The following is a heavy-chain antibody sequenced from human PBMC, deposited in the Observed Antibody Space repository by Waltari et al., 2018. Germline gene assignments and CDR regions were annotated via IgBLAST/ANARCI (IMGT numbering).Heavy chain of an antibody. J-gene: IGHJ4*02. Sequence: QLQLQESGPGLVKPSGTLSLICTVSGDSMSSTDCWTWVRQSPGKGLEWIGQVRGDGRSNYNPSFANRVTVSLDTSTYHFALKLTSATAADTALYFCARDRGRGLYLDTWGQGILVTVSP. CDR1: GDSMSSTDC. D-gene: IGHD2-15*01. CDR3: ARDRGRGLYLDT. V-gene: IGHV4-4*02. CDR2: VRGDGRS.